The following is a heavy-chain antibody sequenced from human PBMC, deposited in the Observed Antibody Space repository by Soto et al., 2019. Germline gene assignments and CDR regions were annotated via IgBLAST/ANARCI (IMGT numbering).Heavy chain of an antibody. CDR3: ARDXIFEYYHSSGYYYYYYYGMDV. V-gene: IGHV1-2*02. CDR1: GYTFTGYY. D-gene: IGHD3-22*01. J-gene: IGHJ6*02. CDR2: INPNSGGT. Sequence: ASVKVSCKASGYTFTGYYMHWVRQAPGQGLEWMGWINPNSGGTNYAQKFQGRVTMTRDTSISTAYMELSRLRSDDTAVYYCARDXIFEYYHSSGYYYYYYYGMDVWGQGTTVTVSS.